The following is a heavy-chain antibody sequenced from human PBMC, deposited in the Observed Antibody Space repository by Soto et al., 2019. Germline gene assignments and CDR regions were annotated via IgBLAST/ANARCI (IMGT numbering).Heavy chain of an antibody. Sequence: GESLKISCKGSGYSFTSYWIGWVRQMPGKGLEWMGIIYPGDSDTRYSPSFQGQVTISADKSISTAYLQWSSLKASDTAMYYCARLDSSGYYAPVYYYYGMDVWGQGTTVTV. V-gene: IGHV5-51*01. CDR1: GYSFTSYW. J-gene: IGHJ6*02. CDR2: IYPGDSDT. D-gene: IGHD3-22*01. CDR3: ARLDSSGYYAPVYYYYGMDV.